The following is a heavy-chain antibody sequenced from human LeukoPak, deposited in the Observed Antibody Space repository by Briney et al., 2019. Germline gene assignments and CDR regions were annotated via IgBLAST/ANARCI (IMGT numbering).Heavy chain of an antibody. Sequence: GGSLRLSCAASGFTFSNAWMSWVRQAPGKGLEWVGRIESKTDGGTTDYAAPVKGRFTISRDDSKNTLYLQMNSLRAEDTAVYYCARPYYYDSSGPPVTWGQGTLVTVSS. J-gene: IGHJ5*02. CDR3: ARPYYYDSSGPPVT. V-gene: IGHV3-15*04. D-gene: IGHD3-22*01. CDR1: GFTFSNAW. CDR2: IESKTDGGTT.